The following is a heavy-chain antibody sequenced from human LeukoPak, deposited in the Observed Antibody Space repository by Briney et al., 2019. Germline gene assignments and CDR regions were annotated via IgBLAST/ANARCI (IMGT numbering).Heavy chain of an antibody. J-gene: IGHJ4*02. CDR2: INPSGGST. D-gene: IGHD6-13*01. V-gene: IGHV1-46*01. Sequence: ASVKVSCKVSGYTFTSYYMHWVRQAPGQGLEWMGIINPSGGSTSYAQKFQGRVTMTRDTSTSTVYMELSSLRSEDTAVYYCARDGSSWYVDYWGQGTLVTVSS. CDR3: ARDGSSWYVDY. CDR1: GYTFTSYY.